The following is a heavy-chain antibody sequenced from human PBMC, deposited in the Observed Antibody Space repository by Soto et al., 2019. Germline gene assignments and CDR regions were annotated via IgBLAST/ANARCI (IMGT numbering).Heavy chain of an antibody. D-gene: IGHD2-15*01. CDR3: AKVLGYCSGGSCWYGSFDP. CDR1: GFTFSSYA. Sequence: PGGSLRLSCAASGFTFSSYAMSWVRRAPGKGLEWVSAISGSGGSTYYADSVKGRFTISRDNSKNTLYLQMNSLRAEDTAVYYCAKVLGYCSGGSCWYGSFDPWGQGTLVTVSS. J-gene: IGHJ5*02. CDR2: ISGSGGST. V-gene: IGHV3-23*01.